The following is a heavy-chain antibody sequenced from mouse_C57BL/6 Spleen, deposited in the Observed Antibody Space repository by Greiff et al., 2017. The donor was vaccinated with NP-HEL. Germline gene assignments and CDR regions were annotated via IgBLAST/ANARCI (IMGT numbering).Heavy chain of an antibody. CDR1: GFTFSDYY. D-gene: IGHD4-1*01. J-gene: IGHJ4*01. CDR2: INYDGSST. V-gene: IGHV5-16*01. CDR3: AREELRAMDY. Sequence: DVHLVESEGGLVQPGSSMKLSCTASGFTFSDYYMAWVRQVPEKGLEWVANINYDGSSTYYLDSLKSRFIISRDNAKNILYLQMSSLKSEDTATYYCAREELRAMDYWGQGTSVTVSS.